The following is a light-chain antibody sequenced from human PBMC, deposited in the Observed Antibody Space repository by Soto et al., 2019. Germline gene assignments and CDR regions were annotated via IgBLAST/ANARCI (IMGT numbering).Light chain of an antibody. J-gene: IGKJ3*01. CDR3: QQYNSYEFT. CDR2: DAS. Sequence: DIQMTQSPSTLSASVGDRVTLTCRASQSISSWLAWYQQKPGQAPRLLIYDASSWVSGVPSRFSGSGSGTEFTLSISRLEPDDFATYYCQQYNSYEFTFGPGTKVDIK. CDR1: QSISSW. V-gene: IGKV1-5*01.